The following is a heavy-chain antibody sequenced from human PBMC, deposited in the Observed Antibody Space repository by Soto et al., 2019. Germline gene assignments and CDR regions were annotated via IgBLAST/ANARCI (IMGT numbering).Heavy chain of an antibody. CDR2: IYYAGTS. CDR1: GGSSSPYD. J-gene: IGHJ5*02. CDR3: ARLGAYYQSRDP. V-gene: IGHV4-59*08. D-gene: IGHD2-21*01. Sequence: SETMSLTCTVSGGSSSPYDWTWIRQPPGKGLEWVGYIYYAGTSSYNPSLKSRVTISLETSKSQISLRLTSVTAADTAVYYCARLGAYYQSRDPGGPGTLVTVSS.